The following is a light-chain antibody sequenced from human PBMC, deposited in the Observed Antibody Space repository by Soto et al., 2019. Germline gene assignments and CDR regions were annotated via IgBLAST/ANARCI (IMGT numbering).Light chain of an antibody. CDR1: SSDVGGYNY. J-gene: IGLJ1*01. V-gene: IGLV2-14*01. CDR3: SSYKNSSTIYV. CDR2: EVS. Sequence: QSVLTQPASVSGSPGQSITISCTGTSSDVGGYNYVSWYQQHPGKAPKLMIYEVSNRPSGVSNRFSGSKSGNTASLTISGLQAEDEADYYCSSYKNSSTIYVYGTCPNVTVL.